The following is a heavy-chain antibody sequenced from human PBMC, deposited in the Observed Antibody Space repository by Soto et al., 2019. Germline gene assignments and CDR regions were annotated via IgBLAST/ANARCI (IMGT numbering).Heavy chain of an antibody. Sequence: ASVKVSCKASGGTFSSYAISWVRQAPGQGLEWMGGIIPIFGTANYAQKFQGRVTITADESTSTAYMELSSLRSEDTAVYYCARPRDRYCSSTSCYTGGYYFDYWGQGALVTVSS. CDR2: IIPIFGTA. CDR1: GGTFSSYA. J-gene: IGHJ4*02. CDR3: ARPRDRYCSSTSCYTGGYYFDY. D-gene: IGHD2-2*02. V-gene: IGHV1-69*13.